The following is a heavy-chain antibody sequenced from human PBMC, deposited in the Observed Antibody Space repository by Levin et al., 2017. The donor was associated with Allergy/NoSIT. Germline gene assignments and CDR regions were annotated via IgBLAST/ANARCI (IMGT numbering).Heavy chain of an antibody. CDR3: AKEMTTVVPVFDY. CDR1: GFTFSNYA. CDR2: ITNSGRT. D-gene: IGHD4-23*01. Sequence: GESLKISCAASGFTFSNYAMSWVRQAPGKGLEWVSAITNSGRTYYADSVKGRFTVSGDNSKNTLYLQMNSLRADDTAVYYCAKEMTTVVPVFDYWGQGTLVTVSS. V-gene: IGHV3-23*01. J-gene: IGHJ4*02.